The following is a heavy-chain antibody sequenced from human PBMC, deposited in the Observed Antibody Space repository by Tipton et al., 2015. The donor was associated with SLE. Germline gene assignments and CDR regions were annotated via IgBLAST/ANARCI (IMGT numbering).Heavy chain of an antibody. V-gene: IGHV5-51*01. Sequence: VQLVQSGAEVKKPGESLTISCQGSGYTFSNYWIAWVRQMPGKGLEWMGIIYAGDHDTIYSPSFQGHVTISVDTSIRTAYLQWSSLKASDTALYYCARQDQRGYYYYGLDVWGQGTTVTVSS. CDR2: IYAGDHDT. CDR3: ARQDQRGYYYYGLDV. J-gene: IGHJ6*02. CDR1: GYTFSNYW. D-gene: IGHD2-2*01.